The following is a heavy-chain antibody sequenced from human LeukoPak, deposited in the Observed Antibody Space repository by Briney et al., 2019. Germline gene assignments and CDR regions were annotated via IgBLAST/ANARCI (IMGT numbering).Heavy chain of an antibody. D-gene: IGHD3-22*01. Sequence: GGSLRLSCAASGFTFSNYALHWVRQAPGKGLEWVVVIWFDGSNKYYADSVKGRFTISRDNSKNTLYLQMNSLRAEDTAVYYCARARDYYDSSGYFSLDYWGQGTLVTVSS. CDR3: ARARDYYDSSGYFSLDY. CDR1: GFTFSNYA. CDR2: IWFDGSNK. V-gene: IGHV3-33*01. J-gene: IGHJ4*02.